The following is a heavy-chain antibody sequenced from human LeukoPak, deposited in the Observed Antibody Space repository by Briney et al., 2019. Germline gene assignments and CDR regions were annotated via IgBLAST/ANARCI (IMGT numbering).Heavy chain of an antibody. CDR3: ARGQDYDDVWGSYRTFDP. V-gene: IGHV4-59*12. CDR1: GGSISSYY. Sequence: SETLSLTCTVSGGSISSYYWSWIRQPPGKGLECIGYIYNSGSTNYNPSLKSRVSISVDTSKNQFSLKLSSVTAADTAVYYCARGQDYDDVWGSYRTFDPWGQGTLVTVSS. J-gene: IGHJ5*02. D-gene: IGHD3-16*02. CDR2: IYNSGST.